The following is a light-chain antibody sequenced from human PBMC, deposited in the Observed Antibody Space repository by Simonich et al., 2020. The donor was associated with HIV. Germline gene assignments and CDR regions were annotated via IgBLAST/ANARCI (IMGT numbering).Light chain of an antibody. J-gene: IGLJ2*01. CDR2: RNN. CDR3: AAWDDSLSVL. V-gene: IGLV1-47*01. CDR1: SSNIESNY. Sequence: QSVLTQPPSASGTPGQRVTISCSGSSSNIESNYVSWYQQLPGTAPKLLIYRNNQRPSGVPDRFSGAKSGTAASLAISGLRSEDEADYYCAAWDDSLSVLFGGGTKLTVL.